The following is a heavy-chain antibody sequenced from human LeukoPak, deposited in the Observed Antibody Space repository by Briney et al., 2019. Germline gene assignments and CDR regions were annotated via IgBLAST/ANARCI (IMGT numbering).Heavy chain of an antibody. D-gene: IGHD2-2*01. J-gene: IGHJ5*02. Sequence: SETLSLTCTVSGGSISSYYWSWIRQPPGKGLEWIGEINHSGSTNYNPSLKSRVTISVDTSKNQFSLKLSSVTAADTAVYYCARMLGYCSSTSCYSNWFDPWGQGTPVTVSS. CDR1: GGSISSYY. V-gene: IGHV4-34*01. CDR3: ARMLGYCSSTSCYSNWFDP. CDR2: INHSGST.